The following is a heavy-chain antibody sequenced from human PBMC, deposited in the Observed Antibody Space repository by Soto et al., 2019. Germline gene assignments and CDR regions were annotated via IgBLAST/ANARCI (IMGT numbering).Heavy chain of an antibody. Sequence: GESLKISCKGSGYSFTSYWIGWVRQMPGKGLEWMGIIYPGDSDTRYSPSFQGQVTISADKSISTAYPQWSSLKASDTAMYYCARSIVVVPAAMYYFDYWGQGTLVTVSS. CDR1: GYSFTSYW. D-gene: IGHD2-2*01. J-gene: IGHJ4*02. V-gene: IGHV5-51*01. CDR3: ARSIVVVPAAMYYFDY. CDR2: IYPGDSDT.